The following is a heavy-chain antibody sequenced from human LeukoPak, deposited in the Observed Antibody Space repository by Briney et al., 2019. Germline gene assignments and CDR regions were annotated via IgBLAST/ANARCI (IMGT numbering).Heavy chain of an antibody. Sequence: KASETLSLTCTVSRASIGSYYWTWIRQTPGKGLEWIGRISASGNTYYNPSLKSRVTMSVDTSQNQFSLKLSSMTAADTAVYYCAREAYDGISRPLDYWGLGTLVTVSS. V-gene: IGHV4-4*07. CDR2: ISASGNT. D-gene: IGHD4-23*01. CDR3: AREAYDGISRPLDY. J-gene: IGHJ4*02. CDR1: RASIGSYY.